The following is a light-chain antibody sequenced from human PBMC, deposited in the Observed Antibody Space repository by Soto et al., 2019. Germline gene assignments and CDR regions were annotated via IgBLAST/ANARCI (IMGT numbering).Light chain of an antibody. Sequence: DIQMTQSPSTLSASVGDRVHITCRASERVSTWLAWYQQKPGKAPKLLIYDASSLESGVPSRFSGTGSGTQFTLTISSLQPDDFATYYCQHYKTYPLTFGQGTKVDIK. CDR2: DAS. J-gene: IGKJ1*01. V-gene: IGKV1-5*01. CDR3: QHYKTYPLT. CDR1: ERVSTW.